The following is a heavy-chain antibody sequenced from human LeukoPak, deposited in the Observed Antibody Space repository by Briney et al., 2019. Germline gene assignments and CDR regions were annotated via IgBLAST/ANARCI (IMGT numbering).Heavy chain of an antibody. J-gene: IGHJ6*03. Sequence: GASVKVSCKASGGTFSSYAISWVRQAPGQGLEWMGGIIPIFGTANYAQKFQGRVTITADESTSTAYMELSSLRSEDTAVYYCARDHAGTYYYYMDVWGKGTTVTISS. D-gene: IGHD2-8*01. CDR2: IIPIFGTA. CDR3: ARDHAGTYYYYMDV. CDR1: GGTFSSYA. V-gene: IGHV1-69*13.